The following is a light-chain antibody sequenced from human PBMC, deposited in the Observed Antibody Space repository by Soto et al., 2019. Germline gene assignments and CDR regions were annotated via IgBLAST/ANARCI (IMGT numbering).Light chain of an antibody. Sequence: DIPMTQSPSTVSASVGERVTITCRASQSISRRLAWYQQKPGKAPYLLMYEAATFHRGALSRFRGSGFGTEFTITINSRQLDDFATYYCQYYPFHPTFGPGTKVEI. J-gene: IGKJ1*01. CDR3: QYYPFHPT. CDR2: EAA. V-gene: IGKV1-5*01. CDR1: QSISRR.